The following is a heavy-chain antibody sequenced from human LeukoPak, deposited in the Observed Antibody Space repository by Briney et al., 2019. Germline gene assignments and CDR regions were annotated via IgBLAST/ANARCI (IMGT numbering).Heavy chain of an antibody. V-gene: IGHV1-46*01. CDR1: GYRFTGYN. D-gene: IGHD2-15*01. Sequence: ASVKVSCKTSGYRFTGYNMHWVRQAPGQGLEWKGTVDPSDGTTNYAQKFQGRVTMTTDTSTSTAYMELRSLRSDDTAVYYCARGVVPGHYYYYYMDVWAKGTTVTISS. CDR3: ARGVVPGHYYYYYMDV. CDR2: VDPSDGTT. J-gene: IGHJ6*03.